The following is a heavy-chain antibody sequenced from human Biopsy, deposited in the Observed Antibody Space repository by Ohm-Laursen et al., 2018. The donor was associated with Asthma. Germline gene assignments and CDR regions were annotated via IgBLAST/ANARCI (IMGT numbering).Heavy chain of an antibody. CDR2: ISPIFGSI. V-gene: IGHV1-69*01. Sequence: GSSVKVSCKSSGGTLNNYAINWVRQAPGRGLEWMGGISPIFGSIKYAQKFQDRVTISADVFRNTVHLELSSLRSEDTAVLYCAKARCYYFYCDMEVWGQGTTVTVSS. D-gene: IGHD3-3*01. CDR1: GGTLNNYA. CDR3: AKARCYYFYCDMEV. J-gene: IGHJ6*02.